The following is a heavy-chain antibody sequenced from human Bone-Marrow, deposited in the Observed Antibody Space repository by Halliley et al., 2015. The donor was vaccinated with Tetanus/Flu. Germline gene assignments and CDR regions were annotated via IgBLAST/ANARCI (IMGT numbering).Heavy chain of an antibody. Sequence: VALITSNGGFTNDADSVKGRFTISRDNAKNSLYLQRNSLRDEDPAVYYCASRFYGTPDYWGQGTLVTVSS. CDR3: ASRFYGTPDY. CDR2: ITSNGGFT. V-gene: IGHV3-11*03. D-gene: IGHD3-10*01. J-gene: IGHJ4*02.